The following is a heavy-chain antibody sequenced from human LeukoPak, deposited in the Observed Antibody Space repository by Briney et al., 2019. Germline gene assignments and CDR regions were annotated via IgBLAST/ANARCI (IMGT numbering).Heavy chain of an antibody. CDR1: GCTLIELS. V-gene: IGHV1-24*01. J-gene: IGHJ6*02. CDR2: FAPEDGET. CDR3: ASALDSHGMDV. Sequence: ASVKVSCKVSGCTLIELSMHWVRQAPGKGLEWMGGFAPEDGETIYAQKFQGRVTMTEDTSTDTAYMELSSLRSEDTAMYYCASALDSHGMDVWGQGTTVTVSS. D-gene: IGHD3-22*01.